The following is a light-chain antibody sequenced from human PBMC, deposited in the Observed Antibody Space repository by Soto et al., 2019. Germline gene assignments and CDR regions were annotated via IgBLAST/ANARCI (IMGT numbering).Light chain of an antibody. Sequence: DIQMTQSPSTLSASVGDRVTITCRASQSISSWLAWYQQKPGKAPKLLIYKTSNLESGVPSRFSGSGSGTEFSLTISNLQSDDFATYYCQQYRDFWTFGQGTKVDIK. J-gene: IGKJ1*01. CDR2: KTS. CDR1: QSISSW. V-gene: IGKV1-5*03. CDR3: QQYRDFWT.